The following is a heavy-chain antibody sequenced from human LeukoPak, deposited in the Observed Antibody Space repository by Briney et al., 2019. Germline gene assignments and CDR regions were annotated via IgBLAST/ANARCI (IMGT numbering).Heavy chain of an antibody. V-gene: IGHV4-39*01. J-gene: IGHJ4*02. CDR1: GGSISSSSYY. CDR3: ARVRRDDFWSGYFRYFDY. D-gene: IGHD3-3*01. Sequence: SETLSLTCTVSGGSISSSSYYWGWTRQPPGKGLEWIGSIHYSGSTYYNPSLKSRVTISVDTSKNQFSLKLSSVTAADTAVYYCARVRRDDFWSGYFRYFDYWGQGTLVTVSS. CDR2: IHYSGST.